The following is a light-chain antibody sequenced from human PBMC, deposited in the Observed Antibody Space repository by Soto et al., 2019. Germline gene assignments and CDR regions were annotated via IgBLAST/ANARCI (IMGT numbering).Light chain of an antibody. CDR3: QHFGSSLRT. CDR2: GTS. Sequence: VLTQSPGTLSLSPGDRATLSCRASQSFSSHFLAWYQQKPCQAPRLLIHGTSSRATGIPDRFSGSGSGTDFTLTINSLEPEDFAVYYCQHFGSSLRTFGQGTKVDIK. CDR1: QSFSSHF. V-gene: IGKV3-20*01. J-gene: IGKJ1*01.